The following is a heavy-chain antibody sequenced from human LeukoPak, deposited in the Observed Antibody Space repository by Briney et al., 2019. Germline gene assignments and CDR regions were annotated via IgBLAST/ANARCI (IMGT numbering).Heavy chain of an antibody. J-gene: IGHJ4*02. CDR3: ARREAVLTGYFDY. D-gene: IGHD1-14*01. CDR2: IYYSGST. CDR1: GGSISSGGYY. V-gene: IGHV4-31*03. Sequence: SQTPSLTCTVSGGSISSGGYYWRWIRQHPGKGLEWIGYIYYSGSTYYNPSLKSRVTISVDTSKKRFSLKVNSVTAADTAVYYCARREAVLTGYFDYWGQGTLVTVSS.